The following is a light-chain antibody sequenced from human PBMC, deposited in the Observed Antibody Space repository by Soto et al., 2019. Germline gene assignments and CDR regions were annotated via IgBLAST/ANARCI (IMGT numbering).Light chain of an antibody. Sequence: EIVLTQSPGSLSLSPGERATLSCRASQSVRNNFLAWYQQKPGQAPRLLIYDASSRATGIPDRFSGSGSGTGFTLTISRLEPEDFAVYYCQQYGSSQYTFGQGTKLEIK. CDR2: DAS. CDR1: QSVRNNF. CDR3: QQYGSSQYT. J-gene: IGKJ2*01. V-gene: IGKV3-20*01.